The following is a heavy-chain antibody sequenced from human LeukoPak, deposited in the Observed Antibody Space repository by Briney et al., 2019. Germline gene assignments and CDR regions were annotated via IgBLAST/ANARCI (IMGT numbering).Heavy chain of an antibody. CDR2: IDYSGST. V-gene: IGHV4-59*08. J-gene: IGHJ5*02. Sequence: PSETLSLTCTVSGGSTSSFYWSLIRQPPGKGLEWIGYIDYSGSTNYNPSLKSRITISVDRSTNQFSLKLSSVTAADTAVYYCARLLNRYNWFDPWGQGILVTVSS. CDR1: GGSTSSFY. CDR3: ARLLNRYNWFDP. D-gene: IGHD2-15*01.